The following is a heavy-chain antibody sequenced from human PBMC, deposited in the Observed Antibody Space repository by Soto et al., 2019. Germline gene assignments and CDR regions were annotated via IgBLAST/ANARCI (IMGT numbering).Heavy chain of an antibody. J-gene: IGHJ6*02. D-gene: IGHD3-3*01. CDR3: ARLHDFWSGYSGVENYYGMDV. CDR1: GGTFSSYA. V-gene: IGHV1-69*13. Sequence: SVKVSCKASGGTFSSYAISWVRQAPGQGLEWMGGIIPIFGTANYAQKFQGRVTITADESTSTAYMELSSLRSEDTAVYYCARLHDFWSGYSGVENYYGMDVWGQGTTVTVSS. CDR2: IIPIFGTA.